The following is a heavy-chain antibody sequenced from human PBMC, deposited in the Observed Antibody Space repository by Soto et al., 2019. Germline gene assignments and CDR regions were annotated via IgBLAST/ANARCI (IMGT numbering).Heavy chain of an antibody. Sequence: QVQLVQSGAEVKKPGASVKVSCKASGYTFTSYGINWVRQAPGQGLEWMGWISAYNGNTNYAQKLQGRVTMTTDTSPSTAYMELRSLRADDTAVYYWARVVRDGVVPAKPPPSDYLGQRSLVTVAS. D-gene: IGHD2-2*01. CDR2: ISAYNGNT. CDR3: ARVVRDGVVPAKPPPSDY. V-gene: IGHV1-18*01. J-gene: IGHJ4*02. CDR1: GYTFTSYG.